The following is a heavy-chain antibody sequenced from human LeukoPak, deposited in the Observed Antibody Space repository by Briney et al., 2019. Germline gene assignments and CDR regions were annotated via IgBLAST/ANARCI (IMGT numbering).Heavy chain of an antibody. V-gene: IGHV3-7*01. D-gene: IGHD3-9*01. J-gene: IGHJ4*02. CDR1: GFTFSSYW. CDR2: IKQDGSEK. CDR3: ARAFGHYYDILTGYSYYFDY. Sequence: GGSLRLSCAASGFTFSSYWMSWVRQAPGKGLEWVANIKQDGSEKYYVDSVKGRFTISRDNAKNSLYLQMNSLRAEDTAVYYCARAFGHYYDILTGYSYYFDYWGQGTLVTVSS.